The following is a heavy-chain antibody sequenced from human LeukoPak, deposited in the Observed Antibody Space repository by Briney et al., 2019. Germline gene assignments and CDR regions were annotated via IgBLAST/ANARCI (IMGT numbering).Heavy chain of an antibody. D-gene: IGHD4-17*01. CDR3: ARDSTVTSWFDP. Sequence: ASVKVSCKASGYTFTGYYMRSVRQAPGQGLEWMGWINPNSGGTNYAQKFQGRVTMTRDTSISTAYMELSRLRSDDTAVYYCARDSTVTSWFDPWGQGTLVTVSS. V-gene: IGHV1-2*02. CDR1: GYTFTGYY. CDR2: INPNSGGT. J-gene: IGHJ5*02.